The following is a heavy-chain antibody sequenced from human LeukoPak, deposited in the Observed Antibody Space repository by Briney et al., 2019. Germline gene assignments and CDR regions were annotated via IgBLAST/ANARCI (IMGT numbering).Heavy chain of an antibody. Sequence: GGSLRLSCAASGFTFSGYWMSRLRQAPGKGLEWVANMNQDGGEKFYVDSVKGRFTISRDNAKNSLYLQMSSLRVEDTAVYYCARDASGWSAYWGQGTLVTVSS. CDR2: MNQDGGEK. J-gene: IGHJ4*02. D-gene: IGHD6-19*01. CDR1: GFTFSGYW. V-gene: IGHV3-7*01. CDR3: ARDASGWSAY.